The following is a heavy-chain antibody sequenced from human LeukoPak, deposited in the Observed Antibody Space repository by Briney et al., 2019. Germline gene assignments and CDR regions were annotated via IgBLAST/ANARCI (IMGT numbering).Heavy chain of an antibody. Sequence: SETLSLTCTVSGGSISSYYWGWIRQPPGKGLEWIGSGHHSGSTYYKSSLKSRVTISLDTSKNQFSLKLRSATAADTAVYYCASGSPAADYWGQGTLVTVSS. CDR1: GGSISSYY. CDR2: GHHSGST. D-gene: IGHD6-25*01. V-gene: IGHV4-38-2*02. J-gene: IGHJ4*02. CDR3: ASGSPAADY.